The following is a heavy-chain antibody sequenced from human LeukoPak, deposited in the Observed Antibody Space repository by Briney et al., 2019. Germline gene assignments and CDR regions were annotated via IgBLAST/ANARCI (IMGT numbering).Heavy chain of an antibody. J-gene: IGHJ4*02. CDR1: GGAFSSDA. V-gene: IGHV1-69*04. CDR3: ASPTPPFY. Sequence: SVKVSCKASGGAFSSDAIHWVRQAPGQGLEWMGRIIPGLGITDYTQKFQGRVTFIADESTNTAYMELSSLRSEDTAIYYCASPTPPFYWGQGTLVTVSS. CDR2: IIPGLGIT.